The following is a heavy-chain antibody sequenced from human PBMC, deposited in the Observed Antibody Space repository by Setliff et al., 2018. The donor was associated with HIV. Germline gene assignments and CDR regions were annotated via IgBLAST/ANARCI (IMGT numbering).Heavy chain of an antibody. CDR1: GFSSSDYG. V-gene: IGHV3-30*02. D-gene: IGHD3-3*01. CDR3: ARERLRFLEWLPLDY. J-gene: IGHJ4*02. Sequence: GGSLRLSCAASGFSSSDYGMHWVRQAPGKGLEWVAFIWYDGNNIKYADSVKGRFTISRDNSKNTLYLQMNSLRIEDSGAYYCARERLRFLEWLPLDYWGQGTLVTVSS. CDR2: IWYDGNNI.